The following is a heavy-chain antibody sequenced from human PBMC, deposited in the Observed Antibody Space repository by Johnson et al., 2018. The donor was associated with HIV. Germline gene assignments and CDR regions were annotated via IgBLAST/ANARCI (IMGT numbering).Heavy chain of an antibody. CDR1: GFTFGSYA. D-gene: IGHD6-13*01. J-gene: IGHJ3*02. V-gene: IGHV3-30*18. CDR2: ISYDGSTK. CDR3: AKNFRGGIVATGDAFDT. Sequence: QVQLVESGGGVVQPGWSLRLSCAASGFTFGSYAMHWVRQAPGKGLEWVAVISYDGSTKYYADSVQGRFTISRDNSKHTLYLQMNSLRAEDTAMYYCAKNFRGGIVATGDAFDTWGQGTMVTVSA.